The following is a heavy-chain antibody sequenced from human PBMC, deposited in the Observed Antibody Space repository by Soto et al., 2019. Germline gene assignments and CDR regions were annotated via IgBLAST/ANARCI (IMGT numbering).Heavy chain of an antibody. CDR1: GGSISSGGYY. CDR2: IYYSGST. CDR3: ARAASNLWFGELSPGNYYYYGMDV. Sequence: SETLSLTCTVSGGSISSGGYYWSWIRQHPGKGLEWIGCIYYSGSTYYNPSLKSRVTISVDTSKNQFSLKLSSVTAADTAVYYCARAASNLWFGELSPGNYYYYGMDVWGQGTTVT. J-gene: IGHJ6*02. D-gene: IGHD3-10*01. V-gene: IGHV4-31*03.